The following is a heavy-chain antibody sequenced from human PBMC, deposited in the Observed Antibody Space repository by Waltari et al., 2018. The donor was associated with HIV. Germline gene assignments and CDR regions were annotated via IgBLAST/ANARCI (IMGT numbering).Heavy chain of an antibody. V-gene: IGHV3-15*01. CDR2: IRNDTDGGSI. Sequence: EVQLVESGGGLVQPGGSLRLSCTDSGFVFAHVWMKWVGQAPGKGLEWIGRIRNDTDGGSIDYAAPVKGRFSISRDDSKNMMFLHMSSLKSEDTAVYYCATDPLTVAPFLWHFDLWGRGTLVTVST. J-gene: IGHJ2*01. CDR1: GFVFAHVW. CDR3: ATDPLTVAPFLWHFDL. D-gene: IGHD6-19*01.